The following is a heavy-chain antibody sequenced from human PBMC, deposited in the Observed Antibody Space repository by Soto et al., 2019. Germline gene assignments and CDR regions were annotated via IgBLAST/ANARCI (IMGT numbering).Heavy chain of an antibody. D-gene: IGHD4-17*01. CDR3: AKDLGDYGLDYYYYGMDV. J-gene: IGHJ6*02. V-gene: IGHV3-23*01. Sequence: EVQLLESGGGLVQPGGSLRLSCAASGFTFSSYAMSWVRQAPGKGLEWVSAISGSGGSTYYADSVKGRFTISRDNSKNTLYLQMNSLRAEDTAVYYCAKDLGDYGLDYYYYGMDVWGQGTTVTVSS. CDR2: ISGSGGST. CDR1: GFTFSSYA.